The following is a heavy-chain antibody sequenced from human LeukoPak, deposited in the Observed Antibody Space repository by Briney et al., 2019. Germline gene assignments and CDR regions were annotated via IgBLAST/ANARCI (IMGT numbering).Heavy chain of an antibody. CDR2: IYYSGST. D-gene: IGHD5-24*01. CDR3: ARHDGGRDGYNLAY. Sequence: PSQTLSLTCTVAGGSISSGDYYWSWIRQPPGKGLEWIGYIYYSGSTNYNPSLKSRVTISVDTSKNQFSLKLSSVTAADTAVYYCARHDGGRDGYNLAYWGQGALVTVSS. V-gene: IGHV4-61*08. CDR1: GGSISSGDYY. J-gene: IGHJ4*02.